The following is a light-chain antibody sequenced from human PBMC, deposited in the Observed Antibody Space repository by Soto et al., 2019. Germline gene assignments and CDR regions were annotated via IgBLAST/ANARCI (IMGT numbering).Light chain of an antibody. Sequence: EILMTQSPATLSVSPGERATLSCRASQSVDSNLAWYQQKPGQAPRLLIYGASTRATGISARFSGSGSGTEFTLTISSLQPDDFATYYCQHYKMYSPWTFGQGTKVDIK. CDR2: GAS. J-gene: IGKJ1*01. CDR3: QHYKMYSPWT. V-gene: IGKV3-15*01. CDR1: QSVDSN.